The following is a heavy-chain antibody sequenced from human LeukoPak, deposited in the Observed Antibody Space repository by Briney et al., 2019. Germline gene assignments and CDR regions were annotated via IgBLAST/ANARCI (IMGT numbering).Heavy chain of an antibody. Sequence: GGSLRLSCAASGFTFSSYAMSWVRQAPGKGLEWVSGISSSGGSTYYADSVRGRFTISRDNSKTTLYLQMNSLRAEDTAVYYCAKRYGSGRGFDYWGQGTLATVSS. CDR1: GFTFSSYA. J-gene: IGHJ4*02. CDR2: ISSSGGST. CDR3: AKRYGSGRGFDY. D-gene: IGHD3-10*01. V-gene: IGHV3-23*01.